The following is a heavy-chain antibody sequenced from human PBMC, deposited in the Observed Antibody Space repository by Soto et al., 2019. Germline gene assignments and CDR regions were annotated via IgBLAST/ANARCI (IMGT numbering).Heavy chain of an antibody. CDR1: GDSISTFY. V-gene: IGHV4-59*01. J-gene: IGHJ4*02. D-gene: IGHD3-22*01. CDR3: ARGRTVRNYADDSSDYFYFFDY. CDR2: VYYTGST. Sequence: SEALSLTCTVSGDSISTFYWGWMRQSPGKELEWIGYVYYTGSTNYNPSLKSRVTISVDRSKNQFSLKLTSANAADTAVYYCARGRTVRNYADDSSDYFYFFDYWGQGTQVPVSS.